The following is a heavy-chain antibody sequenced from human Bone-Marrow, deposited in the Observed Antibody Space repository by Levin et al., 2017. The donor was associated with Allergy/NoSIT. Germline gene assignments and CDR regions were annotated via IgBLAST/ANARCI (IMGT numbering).Heavy chain of an antibody. CDR1: GFTFSSYW. V-gene: IGHV3-7*01. CDR3: ARYSSSPTHFDY. D-gene: IGHD6-6*01. J-gene: IGHJ4*02. CDR2: IKQDGSEK. Sequence: PGGSLRLSCAASGFTFSSYWMSWVRWVRQAPGKGLEWVANIKQDGSEKYYVDSVKGRFTISRDNAKNSLYLQMNSLRAEDTAVYYCARYSSSPTHFDYWGQGTLVTVSS.